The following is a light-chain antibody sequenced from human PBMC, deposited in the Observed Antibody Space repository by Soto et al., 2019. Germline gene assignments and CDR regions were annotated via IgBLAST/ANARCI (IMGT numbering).Light chain of an antibody. CDR1: QSVSNN. Sequence: IVVTQSPATLSLSPWERATLSCRASQSVSNNYLAWYQQKPGQAPRLLIYDASTRATGTPARISGSGSGTEFTLTISSLQSEDFAIYYCQQYNNWRTFGQGTKVDIK. CDR2: DAS. CDR3: QQYNNWRT. J-gene: IGKJ1*01. V-gene: IGKV3-15*01.